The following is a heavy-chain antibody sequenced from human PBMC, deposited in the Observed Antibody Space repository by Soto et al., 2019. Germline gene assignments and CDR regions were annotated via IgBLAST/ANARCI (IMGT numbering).Heavy chain of an antibody. Sequence: PGGSLRLSCAASGFTFDDYTMHWVRQAPGKGLEWVSDISSSGRITHYADSVEGRFTISRDNAKDSLYLQMNSLRPEDSAIYYCARDHGGGGLTLEYWGQGTLVTVSS. J-gene: IGHJ4*02. CDR1: GFTFDDYT. CDR3: ARDHGGGGLTLEY. D-gene: IGHD3-16*01. V-gene: IGHV3-43*01. CDR2: ISSSGRIT.